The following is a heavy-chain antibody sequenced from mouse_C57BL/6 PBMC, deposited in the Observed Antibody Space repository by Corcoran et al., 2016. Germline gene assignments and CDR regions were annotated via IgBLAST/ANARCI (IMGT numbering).Heavy chain of an antibody. Sequence: QVQLQQSGALRVQPEASEKLSCAAAGYTLPAYTLHWVKHRSGQGVEWIWWFYPGSGSIKNNEKFKDKATLTADKSSSTVYMELSRLTSEDSAVYFCARHEDGKNWVDYWGQGTTLTVSS. CDR2: FYPGSGSI. V-gene: IGHV1-62-2*01. CDR1: GYTLPAYT. J-gene: IGHJ2*01. D-gene: IGHD4-1*01. CDR3: ARHEDGKNWVDY.